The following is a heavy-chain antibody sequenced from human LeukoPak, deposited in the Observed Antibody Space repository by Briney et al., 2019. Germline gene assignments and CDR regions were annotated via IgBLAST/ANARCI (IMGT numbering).Heavy chain of an antibody. Sequence: PGGSLRLSCAASGFTSSSYAMNWVRQAPGKGLEWVSAVRGSDAGTSYADSVKGRFTISRDNSKNTLYLQMNSLRAEDTAVYYCAKNRGGSYYSGSDYWGQGTLVTVSS. V-gene: IGHV3-23*01. CDR1: GFTSSSYA. CDR2: VRGSDAGT. J-gene: IGHJ4*02. D-gene: IGHD1-26*01. CDR3: AKNRGGSYYSGSDY.